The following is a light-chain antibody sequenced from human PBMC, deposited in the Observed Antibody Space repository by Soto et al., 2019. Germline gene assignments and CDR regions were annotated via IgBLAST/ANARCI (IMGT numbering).Light chain of an antibody. J-gene: IGKJ1*01. CDR2: EAS. V-gene: IGKV1-5*03. CDR1: QSIDTW. CDR3: QQYNAYSWT. Sequence: DIPMTQSPSNLSASVGYTFTINCRASQSIDTWLAWYQQKPGKAPKLLIYEASTLERGVPSRFGGSGSGTEFTLTISSLQSDDFGTYYCQQYNAYSWTFGQGTKVDIK.